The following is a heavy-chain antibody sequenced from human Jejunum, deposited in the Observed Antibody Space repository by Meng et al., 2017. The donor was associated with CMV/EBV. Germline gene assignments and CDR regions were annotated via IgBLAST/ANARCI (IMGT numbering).Heavy chain of an antibody. CDR3: ARVGYDSSGYYRALLDY. CDR1: GGSICSSSYY. D-gene: IGHD3-22*01. CDR2: MYYSGST. Sequence: QLPLQGSGPGLVTPSETLSLTCTVSGGSICSSSYYWGWIRQPPGKGLEWIGSMYYSGSTYYNPSLKSRVTISVDTSKNQFSLKLSSVTAADTAVYYCARVGYDSSGYYRALLDYWGQGTLVTVSS. J-gene: IGHJ4*02. V-gene: IGHV4-39*07.